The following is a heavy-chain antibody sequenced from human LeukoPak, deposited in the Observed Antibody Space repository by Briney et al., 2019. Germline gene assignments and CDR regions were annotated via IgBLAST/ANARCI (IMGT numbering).Heavy chain of an antibody. D-gene: IGHD2-2*01. Sequence: GGSLRLSCAASGFTFSNYWMTWVRQAPGKGLEWVANIKHDGSEDYYLDSVKGRFTISRDNAKSSMWLQMNSLRDEDTAVYYCAVLTYQLLDYYFDYWGQGTLVTVSS. CDR3: AVLTYQLLDYYFDY. J-gene: IGHJ4*02. CDR2: IKHDGSED. V-gene: IGHV3-7*01. CDR1: GFTFSNYW.